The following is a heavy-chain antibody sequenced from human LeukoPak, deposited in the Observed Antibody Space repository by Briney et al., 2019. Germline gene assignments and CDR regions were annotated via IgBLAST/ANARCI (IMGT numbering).Heavy chain of an antibody. CDR3: ATMDYSGVVNYYYYYYMDV. Sequence: ASVKVSCKVSGYTLTELSMHWVRQAPGKGLEWMGGFDPEDGETIYAQKFQGRVTMTEDTSTDTAYMELSSLRSEDTAVYYCATMDYSGVVNYYYYYYMDVWGKGTTVTVSS. V-gene: IGHV1-24*01. CDR2: FDPEDGET. CDR1: GYTLTELS. D-gene: IGHD4-11*01. J-gene: IGHJ6*03.